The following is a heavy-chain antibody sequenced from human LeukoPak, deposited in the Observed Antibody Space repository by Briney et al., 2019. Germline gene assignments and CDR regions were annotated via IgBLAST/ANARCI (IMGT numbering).Heavy chain of an antibody. D-gene: IGHD1-14*01. CDR3: AKVSGGGLYYDGMDV. V-gene: IGHV3-23*01. CDR2: ISGSGGTT. Sequence: PGGSLRLSCAASGFTFSIAWMSWVRQAPGKGLEWVSVISGSGGTTYYADSVKGRFTISRDSSKNTLYLQMNSLRAEDTAVYYCAKVSGGGLYYDGMDVWGQGTTVTVSS. J-gene: IGHJ6*02. CDR1: GFTFSIAW.